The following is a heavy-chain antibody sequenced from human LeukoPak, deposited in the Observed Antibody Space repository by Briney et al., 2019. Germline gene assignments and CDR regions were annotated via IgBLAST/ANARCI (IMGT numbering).Heavy chain of an antibody. J-gene: IGHJ4*02. CDR1: GGTFSSYT. D-gene: IGHD3-3*01. CDR2: IIPIFGTA. V-gene: IGHV1-69*05. CDR3: ASDPTSGSEDFYY. Sequence: SVKLSCKASGGTFSSYTISWVRDAPGQGLEWKGGIIPIFGTANYAQKFQGRVTITTDESTSTAYMELNSLRSKDTAVSVCASDPTSGSEDFYYWGQVILVTVSS.